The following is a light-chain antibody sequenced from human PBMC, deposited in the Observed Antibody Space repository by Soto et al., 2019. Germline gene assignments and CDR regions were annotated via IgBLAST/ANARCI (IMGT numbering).Light chain of an antibody. Sequence: DIVMSQSPDSLAVFLGERATTTCKSSQSVLFSANNRNYLAWYQHKPGQPPKLLFYWASNRESGVPDRFSGGGSETHFNLTISSLQAEDVAVYECQQYYTTTYTFGQGT. CDR1: QSVLFSANNRNY. CDR3: QQYYTTTYT. J-gene: IGKJ2*01. V-gene: IGKV4-1*01. CDR2: WAS.